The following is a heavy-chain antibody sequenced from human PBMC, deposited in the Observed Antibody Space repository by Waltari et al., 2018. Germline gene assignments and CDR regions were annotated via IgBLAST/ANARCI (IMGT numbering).Heavy chain of an antibody. CDR3: AREGDIVVVPAAAGGFDY. CDR2: INHSGST. CDR1: GGSFSGYY. J-gene: IGHJ4*02. D-gene: IGHD2-2*01. V-gene: IGHV4-34*01. Sequence: QVQLQQWGAGLLKPSETLSLTCAVYGGSFSGYYWSWIRQPPGKGLEWIGEINHSGSTNYNPSLKSRVTISVDTSKNQFSLKLSSVTAADTAVYYCAREGDIVVVPAAAGGFDYWGQGTLVTVSS.